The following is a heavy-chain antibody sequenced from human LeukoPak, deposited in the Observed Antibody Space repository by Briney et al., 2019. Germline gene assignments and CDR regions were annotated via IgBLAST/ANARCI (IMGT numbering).Heavy chain of an antibody. V-gene: IGHV1-2*02. CDR2: INPNSGGT. CDR3: ARDPYCSGGSCYGLFFDY. Sequence: ASVKVSCKASGYTFTGYYMHWVRQAPGQGLEWMGWINPNSGGTNYAQKLQGRVTMTRDTSISTAYMELSRLRSDDTAVYYCARDPYCSGGSCYGLFFDYWGQGTLVTVSS. D-gene: IGHD2-15*01. CDR1: GYTFTGYY. J-gene: IGHJ4*02.